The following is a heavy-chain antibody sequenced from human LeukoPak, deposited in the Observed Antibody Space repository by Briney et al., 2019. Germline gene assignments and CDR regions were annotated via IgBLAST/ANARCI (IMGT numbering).Heavy chain of an antibody. J-gene: IGHJ4*02. Sequence: PGGSLRLSCAASGFTVSNSYMNWVRQAPGKGLGWVSLIYSGGGTYYADSVKGRFTISRDNSKNTLYLQMNSLRAEDTAVYYCARNYYDSSAYYYFDYWGQGTLVTVSS. CDR2: IYSGGGT. D-gene: IGHD3-22*01. CDR1: GFTVSNSY. V-gene: IGHV3-66*01. CDR3: ARNYYDSSAYYYFDY.